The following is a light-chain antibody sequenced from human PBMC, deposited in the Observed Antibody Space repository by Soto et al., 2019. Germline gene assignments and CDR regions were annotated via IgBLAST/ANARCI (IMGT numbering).Light chain of an antibody. CDR2: GAS. Sequence: EIVLTQSPDTLSLSPGERATLSCRASQSVRSSYLAWYQQKPGQAPRLLIYGASRRATGIPDRFSGSGSGTDFTLTISRLEPEDFVVYYCQQYGSSLVTFGGWTKVEIK. CDR1: QSVRSSY. J-gene: IGKJ4*02. V-gene: IGKV3-20*01. CDR3: QQYGSSLVT.